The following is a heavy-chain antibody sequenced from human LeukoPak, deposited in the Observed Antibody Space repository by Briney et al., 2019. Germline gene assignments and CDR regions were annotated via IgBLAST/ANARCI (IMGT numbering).Heavy chain of an antibody. J-gene: IGHJ4*02. CDR1: GGSFSGYY. D-gene: IGHD3-10*01. Sequence: SETLSLTCAVYGGSFSGYYWSWIRQPPGKGLEWIGEINHSGSTYYNPSLKSRVTISVDTSKNQFSLKLSSVTAADTAVYYCARQGFYYYGSGSYYNVWGQGTLVTVSS. CDR2: INHSGST. CDR3: ARQGFYYYGSGSYYNV. V-gene: IGHV4-34*01.